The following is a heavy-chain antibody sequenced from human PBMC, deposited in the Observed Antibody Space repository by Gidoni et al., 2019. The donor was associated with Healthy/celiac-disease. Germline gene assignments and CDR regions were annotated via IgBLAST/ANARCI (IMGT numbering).Heavy chain of an antibody. V-gene: IGHV2-5*01. Sequence: QITLTESGPTLVKPTQTLTLTCTFSGFSLRTSGVGVGWIRQPPGKALEWLALIYWNDDKRYSPSLKSRLTITKDTSKNQVVLTMTNMDPVDTATYYCAHGRGYCSSTSCFWSPWGENYGDATEKDWYFDLWGRGTLVTVSS. CDR3: AHGRGYCSSTSCFWSPWGENYGDATEKDWYFDL. D-gene: IGHD2-2*01. CDR2: IYWNDDK. J-gene: IGHJ2*01. CDR1: GFSLRTSGVG.